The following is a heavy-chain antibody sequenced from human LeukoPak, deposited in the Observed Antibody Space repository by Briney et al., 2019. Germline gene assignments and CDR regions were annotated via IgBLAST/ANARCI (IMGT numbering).Heavy chain of an antibody. Sequence: SETLSLTCTVSGGSITSGDYYWSWIRQPPGEGLEWIGYIYYSGSAYYSPSLKSRLTISVDTSKNQFSLKPSSVTAADTAVYYCARVVAGYCSSATCHRYTMDVWGQGNTVTVSS. J-gene: IGHJ6*01. D-gene: IGHD2-2*03. CDR3: ARVVAGYCSSATCHRYTMDV. V-gene: IGHV4-30-4*01. CDR2: IYYSGSA. CDR1: GGSITSGDYY.